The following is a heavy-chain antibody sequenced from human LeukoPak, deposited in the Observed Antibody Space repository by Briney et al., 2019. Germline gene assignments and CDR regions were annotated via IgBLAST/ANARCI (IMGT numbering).Heavy chain of an antibody. CDR1: GFTLDTTGVD. CDR3: THSRSGAYGEYYFHY. CDR2: IYWDDDK. D-gene: IGHD5-12*01. J-gene: IGHJ4*02. V-gene: IGHV2-5*02. Sequence: SGPTLVNPTQTLTLTCTFSGFTLDTTGVDVAWIRQSPGKAPEWLALIYWDDDKRYSPSLKTRLTITKDTSKNQVVLTMTNMDPVDTAAYYCTHSRSGAYGEYYFHYWGQGTLVTVSS.